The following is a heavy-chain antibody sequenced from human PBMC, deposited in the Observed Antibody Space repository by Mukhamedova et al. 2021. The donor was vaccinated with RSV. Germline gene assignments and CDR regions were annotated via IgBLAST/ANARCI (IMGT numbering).Heavy chain of an antibody. CDR2: ITTDGDDT. CDR3: AKSYCSTKIYYPNYFDP. D-gene: IGHD2-8*01. CDR1: SYA. V-gene: IGHV3-23*01. J-gene: IGHJ5*02. Sequence: SYAMNWVRQAPGKELEWISVITTDGDDTSYADSVRGRFTVSRDNSRNRLFLEMNGLRDDDTAVYYCAKSYCSTKIYYPNYFDPW.